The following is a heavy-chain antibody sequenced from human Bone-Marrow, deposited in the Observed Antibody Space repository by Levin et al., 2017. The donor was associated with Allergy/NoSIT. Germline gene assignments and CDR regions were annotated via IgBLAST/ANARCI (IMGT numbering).Heavy chain of an antibody. V-gene: IGHV3-74*01. CDR2: INRGGTST. D-gene: IGHD3-10*01. J-gene: IGHJ4*02. CDR1: GFAFSNYW. Sequence: GGSLRLSCAASGFAFSNYWMHWVRQAPGKGLVWVSRINRGGTSTTYADSVKGRFTISRDNAKNTLYLQMNSLRAEDTAVYYCTRDPFAYNFGSGSYLDYWGQGTLVSVSS. CDR3: TRDPFAYNFGSGSYLDY.